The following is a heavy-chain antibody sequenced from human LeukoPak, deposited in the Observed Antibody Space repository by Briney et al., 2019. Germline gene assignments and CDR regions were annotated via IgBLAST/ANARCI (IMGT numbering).Heavy chain of an antibody. D-gene: IGHD3-10*01. CDR2: IYTSGST. V-gene: IGHV4-4*07. J-gene: IGHJ6*03. CDR1: GGSISSYY. CDR3: ARDTPHVDLVSYYYMDV. Sequence: SETLSLTCTVSGGSISSYYWSWIRQPAGKGLEWIGRIYTSGSTNYNPSLKSRVTISVDKSKNQFSLKLSSVTAADTAVYYRARDTPHVDLVSYYYMDVWGKGTTVTVSS.